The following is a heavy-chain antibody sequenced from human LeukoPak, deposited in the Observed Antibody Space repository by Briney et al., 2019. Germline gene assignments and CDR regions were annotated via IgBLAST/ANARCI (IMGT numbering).Heavy chain of an antibody. J-gene: IGHJ4*02. CDR3: ASSYDYVWGSYRYTKFQDDY. D-gene: IGHD3-16*02. CDR2: ISSSGSTI. CDR1: GFTFSDYY. V-gene: IGHV3-11*01. Sequence: GGSLRLSCAASGFTFSDYYMSWIRQAPGKGREWVSYISSSGSTIYYADSVKGRFTISRDNAKNSLYLQMNSLRAEDTAVYYCASSYDYVWGSYRYTKFQDDYWGQGTLVTVSS.